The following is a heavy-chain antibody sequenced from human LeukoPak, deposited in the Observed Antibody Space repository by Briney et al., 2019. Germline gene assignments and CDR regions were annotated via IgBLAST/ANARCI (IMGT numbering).Heavy chain of an antibody. J-gene: IGHJ3*02. Sequence: ASVKVSCQVSGYTLTELSIHWVRQAPGKGLAWVGGFDPEDGETIYAQKFQGRVTMTEDTSTDTAYMELSSLRSEDTAVYYCASRVPGYSSSWYGRWYAFDIWGQGTMVTVSS. CDR2: FDPEDGET. CDR1: GYTLTELS. V-gene: IGHV1-24*01. D-gene: IGHD6-13*01. CDR3: ASRVPGYSSSWYGRWYAFDI.